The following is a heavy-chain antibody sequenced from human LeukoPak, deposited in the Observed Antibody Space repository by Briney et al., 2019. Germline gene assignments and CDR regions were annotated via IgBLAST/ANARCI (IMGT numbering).Heavy chain of an antibody. Sequence: GGSLRLSCVASGFSFSDYYINWIRQAPGKGLERISYISHTSRTIYYAESVKGRFTISRDNSENSVYLQMDNLRGEDTAVYYCARGLLTGSNGYPYFDSWGQGTLVTVSS. CDR1: GFSFSDYY. J-gene: IGHJ4*02. CDR3: ARGLLTGSNGYPYFDS. CDR2: ISHTSRTI. D-gene: IGHD3-16*01. V-gene: IGHV3-11*01.